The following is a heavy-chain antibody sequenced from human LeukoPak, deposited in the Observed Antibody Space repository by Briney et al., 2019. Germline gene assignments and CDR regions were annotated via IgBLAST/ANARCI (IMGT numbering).Heavy chain of an antibody. CDR3: ARGDYDFWSGYSY. D-gene: IGHD3-3*01. V-gene: IGHV4-61*02. CDR2: IYTSGST. J-gene: IGHJ4*02. Sequence: SETLSLTCTVSGGSISSGSYYWSWIRQPAGKGLEWIGRIYTSGSTNYNPSLKSRVTISVDTSKNQFSLKLSSVTAADTAEYYCARGDYDFWSGYSYWGQGTLVTVSS. CDR1: GGSISSGSYY.